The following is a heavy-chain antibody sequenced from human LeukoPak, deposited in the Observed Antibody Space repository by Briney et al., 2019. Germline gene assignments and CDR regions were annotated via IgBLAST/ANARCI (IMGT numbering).Heavy chain of an antibody. J-gene: IGHJ4*02. CDR1: GVTLSNYA. CDR2: ISSSGSGGNT. V-gene: IGHV3-21*01. Sequence: GGSLRLSCVASGVTLSNYAMSWARRAPGKGLEWVSGISSSGSGGNTYYADSVKGRFTISRDNAKNSLYLQMNSLRAEDTAVYYCARDSRIAVAGFDYWGQGTLVTVSS. CDR3: ARDSRIAVAGFDY. D-gene: IGHD6-19*01.